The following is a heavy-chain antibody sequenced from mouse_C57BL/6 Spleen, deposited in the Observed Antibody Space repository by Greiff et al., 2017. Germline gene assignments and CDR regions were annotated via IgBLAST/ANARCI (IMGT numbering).Heavy chain of an antibody. Sequence: VMLVESGPGLVQPSQSLSITCTVSGFSLTSYGVHWVRQSPGKGLEWLGVIWSGGSTDYNAAFISRLSISKDNSKSQVFFKMNSLQADDAAKYYGSRNRILPWYFDVWGTGTSVTVSS. V-gene: IGHV2-2*01. CDR3: SRNRILPWYFDV. CDR1: GFSLTSYG. CDR2: IWSGGST. J-gene: IGHJ1*03.